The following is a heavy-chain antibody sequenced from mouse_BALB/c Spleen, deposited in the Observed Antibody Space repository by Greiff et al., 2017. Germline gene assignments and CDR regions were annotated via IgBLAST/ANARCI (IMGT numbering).Heavy chain of an antibody. V-gene: IGHV5-6-5*01. CDR2: ISSGGST. CDR3: ARQKYGNYPWFAY. CDR1: GFTFSSYA. D-gene: IGHD2-10*02. Sequence: EVQGVESGGGLVKPGGSLKLSCAASGFTFSSYAMSWVRQTPEKRLEWVASISSGGSTYYPDSVKGRFTISRDNAKNTLYLQMSSLKSEDTAMYYCARQKYGNYPWFAYWGQGTLVTVSA. J-gene: IGHJ3*01.